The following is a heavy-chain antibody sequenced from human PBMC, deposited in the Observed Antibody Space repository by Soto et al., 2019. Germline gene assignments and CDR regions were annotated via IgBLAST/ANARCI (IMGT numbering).Heavy chain of an antibody. CDR3: ARGLHLGELSQKVGNWYFDL. Sequence: GASVKVSCKASGGTFSSYTISWVRQAPGQGLEWMGRIIPILGIANYAQKFQGRVTITADKSTSTAYMELSSLRSEDTAVYYCARGLHLGELSQKVGNWYFDLWGRGTLVTVSS. D-gene: IGHD3-16*02. CDR1: GGTFSSYT. J-gene: IGHJ2*01. V-gene: IGHV1-69*02. CDR2: IIPILGIA.